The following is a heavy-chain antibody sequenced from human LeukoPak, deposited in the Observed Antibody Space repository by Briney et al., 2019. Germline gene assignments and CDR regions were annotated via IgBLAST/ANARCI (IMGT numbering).Heavy chain of an antibody. D-gene: IGHD3-22*01. CDR2: IIPIFGTA. CDR1: GGTFSSYA. J-gene: IGHJ4*02. Sequence: SVKVSCKASGGTFSSYAISWVRQAPGQGLEWMGGIIPIFGTANYAQKFQGRVTITADESTSTAYMELSSLRSEDTAVYYCARDQYYYDSSGYYSLFFDYWGQGTLVTVSS. V-gene: IGHV1-69*13. CDR3: ARDQYYYDSSGYYSLFFDY.